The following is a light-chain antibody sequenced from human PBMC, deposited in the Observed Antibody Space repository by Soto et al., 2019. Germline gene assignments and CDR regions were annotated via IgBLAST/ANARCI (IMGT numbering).Light chain of an antibody. V-gene: IGKV3-20*01. Sequence: EIVLTQSPGTLSLSPGERATLSCRASQSVSSSFLAWYQQKPGQAPRLLIYAASSRATGIPDRFSGSGSGTDFTLTISRLEPEDVGVYYCQQYGSSPLTFGGGTKVEIK. CDR1: QSVSSSF. CDR2: AAS. CDR3: QQYGSSPLT. J-gene: IGKJ4*01.